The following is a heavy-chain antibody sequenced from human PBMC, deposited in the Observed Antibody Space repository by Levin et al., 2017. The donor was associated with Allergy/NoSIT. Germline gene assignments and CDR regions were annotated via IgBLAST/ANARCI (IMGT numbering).Heavy chain of an antibody. CDR2: IDPSDSYT. Sequence: KVSCKGSGYSFTSYWISWVRQMPGKGLEWMGRIDPSDSYTNYSPSFQGHVTISADKSISTAYLQWSSLKASDTAMYYCARQTYYYGSGNWFDPWGQGTLVTVSS. J-gene: IGHJ5*02. CDR1: GYSFTSYW. D-gene: IGHD3-10*01. CDR3: ARQTYYYGSGNWFDP. V-gene: IGHV5-10-1*01.